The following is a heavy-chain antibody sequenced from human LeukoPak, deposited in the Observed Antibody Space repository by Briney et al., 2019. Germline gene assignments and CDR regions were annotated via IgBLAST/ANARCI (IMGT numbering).Heavy chain of an antibody. CDR3: ASRAAAGRNWLDP. Sequence: GGSLRLSCAASGFTFSDYYMSWIRQAPGKGLEWVSYISSRGSTIHYADSVKGRFTISRDNAKNSLYLQMNSLRAEDTAVYFCASRAAAGRNWLDPWGQGTLVTVSS. CDR1: GFTFSDYY. CDR2: ISSRGSTI. J-gene: IGHJ5*02. D-gene: IGHD6-13*01. V-gene: IGHV3-11*01.